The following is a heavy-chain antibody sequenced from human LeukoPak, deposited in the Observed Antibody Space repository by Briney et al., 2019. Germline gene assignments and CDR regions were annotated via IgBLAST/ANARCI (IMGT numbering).Heavy chain of an antibody. CDR1: GFTFSSYV. Sequence: GGSLRLSCAASGFTFSSYVMNWVRQAPGKGLEWASTISGSDGNTYYADSVKGRFTISRDNFKNTLYLQMNSLRAEDTAVYYCARTPFVSSSWTGYFDYWGQGTLVTVSS. J-gene: IGHJ4*02. D-gene: IGHD6-13*01. CDR2: ISGSDGNT. V-gene: IGHV3-23*01. CDR3: ARTPFVSSSWTGYFDY.